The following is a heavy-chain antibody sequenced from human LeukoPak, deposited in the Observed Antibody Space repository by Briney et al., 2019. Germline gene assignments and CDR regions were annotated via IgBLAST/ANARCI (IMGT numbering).Heavy chain of an antibody. CDR3: ARGYYYDSSGYYCGMDV. V-gene: IGHV1-2*06. D-gene: IGHD3-22*01. J-gene: IGHJ6*02. Sequence: ASVKVSCKASGYTFTGYYMHWVRQAPGQGLEWMGRINPNSGGTNYAQKFQGRVTMTRDTSISTAYMELSRLRSDDTAVYYCARGYYYDSSGYYCGMDVWGQGTTVTVSS. CDR2: INPNSGGT. CDR1: GYTFTGYY.